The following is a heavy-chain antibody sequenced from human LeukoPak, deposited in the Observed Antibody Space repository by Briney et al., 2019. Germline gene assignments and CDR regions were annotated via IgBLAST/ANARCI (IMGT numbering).Heavy chain of an antibody. J-gene: IGHJ4*02. D-gene: IGHD1-7*01. CDR3: AKITGTSRYFDY. CDR1: GYSISSGYH. Sequence: SETLSLTCTVSGYSISSGYHWGWIRQPPGKGQEWIGSIYHSGSTYYNPSLKSRVTISVDTSKNQFSLRLSSVTAADTAVYYCAKITGTSRYFDYWGQGTLVTVSS. V-gene: IGHV4-38-2*02. CDR2: IYHSGST.